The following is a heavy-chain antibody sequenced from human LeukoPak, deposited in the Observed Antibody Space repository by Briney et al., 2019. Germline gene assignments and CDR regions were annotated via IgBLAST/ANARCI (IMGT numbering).Heavy chain of an antibody. V-gene: IGHV4-4*07. CDR1: GGSFSNYY. CDR2: IYTSGST. CDR3: ARQPPQYYRMDV. Sequence: SETLSLTCTVSGGSFSNYYWSWIRQPAGKGLEWIGRIYTSGSTNYNPSVKSRVTMSVDTSNNQFSLKLTSVTAADTAVYYCARQPPQYYRMDVWGQGTTVTVSS. J-gene: IGHJ6*02. D-gene: IGHD1-14*01.